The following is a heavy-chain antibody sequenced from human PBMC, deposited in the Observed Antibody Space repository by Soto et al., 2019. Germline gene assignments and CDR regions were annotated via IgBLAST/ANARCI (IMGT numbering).Heavy chain of an antibody. V-gene: IGHV4-59*08. CDR1: GCSISTYY. D-gene: IGHD3-3*01. CDR3: ARGGWRHIDY. J-gene: IGHJ4*02. CDR2: IYYSGST. Sequence: SETLSLTCTVSGCSISTYYWSWIRQPPGKGLEWIGYIYYSGSTNYNPSLKSRVTISVDTSKNQFSLKLSSVTAADTAVYYCARGGWRHIDYWGQGTLVTVS.